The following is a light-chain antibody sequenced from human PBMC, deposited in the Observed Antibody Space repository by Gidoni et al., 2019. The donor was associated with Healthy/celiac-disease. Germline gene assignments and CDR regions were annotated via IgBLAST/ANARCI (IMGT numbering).Light chain of an antibody. CDR3: QQYYSTLLT. V-gene: IGKV4-1*01. J-gene: IGKJ4*01. CDR1: QSGLSSSNNKNY. CDR2: WAS. Sequence: IVMTQSPDSLAVSLGERATINCKSSQSGLSSSNNKNYLAWYQQKPGQPPKLLIYWASTREAGVPDRFSGSGSGTDFTLTISSLQAEDVAVYYCQQYYSTLLTFGGGTKVDIK.